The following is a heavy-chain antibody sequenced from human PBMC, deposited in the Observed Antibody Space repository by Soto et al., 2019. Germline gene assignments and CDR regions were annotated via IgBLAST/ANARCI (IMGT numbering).Heavy chain of an antibody. V-gene: IGHV1-2*04. Sequence: WASVKVSCKASGYTFTGYYMHWVRQAPGQGLEWMGWINPNSGGTNYAQKFQGWVTMTRDTSISTACMELSRLRSDDTAVYYCARDLVAARRSTLRGFYGTDVWGQGTTVTVSS. CDR3: ARDLVAARRSTLRGFYGTDV. CDR1: GYTFTGYY. D-gene: IGHD6-6*01. CDR2: INPNSGGT. J-gene: IGHJ6*02.